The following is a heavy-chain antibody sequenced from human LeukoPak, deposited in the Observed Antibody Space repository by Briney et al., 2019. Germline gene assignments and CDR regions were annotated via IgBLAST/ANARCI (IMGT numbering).Heavy chain of an antibody. D-gene: IGHD4-17*01. CDR3: ARCIYGASTYYFDS. Sequence: GGSLRLSCAASGFTFSYYGMNWVRQAPGKGLEWLTIIWNDGSKQYYADSVKGRFTVSRDNFKNTLYLQMNSLRAEDTAVYYCARCIYGASTYYFDSWGQGTLVTVSS. CDR1: GFTFSYYG. J-gene: IGHJ4*02. CDR2: IWNDGSKQ. V-gene: IGHV3-33*01.